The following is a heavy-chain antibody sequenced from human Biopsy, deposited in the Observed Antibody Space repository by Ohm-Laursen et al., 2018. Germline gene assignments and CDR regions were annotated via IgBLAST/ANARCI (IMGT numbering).Heavy chain of an antibody. J-gene: IGHJ6*02. Sequence: SVTVSCNASGYTFTRYYMHWVRQAPGQGLQWMGLINPSHGSTGSAQKFEGRFTMTRDTSTSTFYMELSSLRSEDTAVYYCAREYPEGDVWGQGTTVTVSS. CDR3: AREYPEGDV. CDR1: GYTFTRYY. V-gene: IGHV1-46*01. CDR2: INPSHGST. D-gene: IGHD2-2*02.